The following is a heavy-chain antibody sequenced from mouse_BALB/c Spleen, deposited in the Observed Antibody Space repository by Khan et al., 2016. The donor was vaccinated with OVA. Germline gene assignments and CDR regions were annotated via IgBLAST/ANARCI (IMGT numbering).Heavy chain of an antibody. V-gene: IGHV3-2*02. CDR1: GYSITSDYA. J-gene: IGHJ4*01. CDR2: ISYSGST. CDR3: ASELGRYYAMDY. D-gene: IGHD4-1*01. Sequence: VQLKESGPGLVKPSQSLSLTCTVTGYSITSDYAWNWIRQFPGNKLEWMGYISYSGSTTYNPSLNSRISITRDTSKDQFFLQLKSVTSEDTATYYSASELGRYYAMDYWGQGTSVTVSS.